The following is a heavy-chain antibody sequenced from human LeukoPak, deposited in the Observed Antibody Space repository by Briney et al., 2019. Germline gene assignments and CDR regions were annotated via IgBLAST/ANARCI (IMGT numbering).Heavy chain of an antibody. Sequence: SETLSLTCAVYGGSFSGYYGSWIRQPPGKGREWIGEINHGGSTNYNPSLKSRVTISVDTSKNQCSLKLSSVTAADTAVYYCARGRRIVVVLGATRTHRDYYMDVWGKGTTVTVSS. J-gene: IGHJ6*03. V-gene: IGHV4-34*01. CDR2: INHGGST. CDR3: ARGRRIVVVLGATRTHRDYYMDV. D-gene: IGHD2-15*01. CDR1: GGSFSGYY.